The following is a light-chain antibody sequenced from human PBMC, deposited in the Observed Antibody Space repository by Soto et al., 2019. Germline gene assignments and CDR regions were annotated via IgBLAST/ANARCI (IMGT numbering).Light chain of an antibody. CDR1: SSDVGAYTY. CDR3: TSYTSSSTPYV. CDR2: DVS. Sequence: QSALTQPASVSGSPGQSITISCAGTSSDVGAYTYVSWYQQHPGKAPKLMIYDVSNRPSGVSNRFSGSKSGNTASLTISGAQAEDEADYYCTSYTSSSTPYVFGGGTKLTVL. V-gene: IGLV2-14*01. J-gene: IGLJ1*01.